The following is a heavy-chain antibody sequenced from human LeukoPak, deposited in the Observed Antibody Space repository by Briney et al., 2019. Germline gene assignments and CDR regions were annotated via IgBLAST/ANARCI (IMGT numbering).Heavy chain of an antibody. J-gene: IGHJ6*03. D-gene: IGHD2-15*01. Sequence: VSVKVSCKASGYIFTRYYMHSVRQAPGQGLEWMGIINPSGGRTSYAQKFQGRVTMTRDTSTSTVYMELSSLRSEDTAVYYGARAPPYCSGGSCYSSDYMYVWGKGTMVTISS. CDR2: INPSGGRT. V-gene: IGHV1-46*01. CDR1: GYIFTRYY. CDR3: ARAPPYCSGGSCYSSDYMYV.